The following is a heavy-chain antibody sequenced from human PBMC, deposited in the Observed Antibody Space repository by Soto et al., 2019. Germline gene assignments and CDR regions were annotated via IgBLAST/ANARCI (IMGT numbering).Heavy chain of an antibody. J-gene: IGHJ4*02. V-gene: IGHV4-4*02. CDR2: IYRTGST. CDR1: GGSFTSNNW. Sequence: NPSETLSLTCAVSGGSFTSNNWWTWVRQPPGQGLEWIGEIYRTGSTNYNPSLKSRVTISLDKSENQFSLKVTSLTAADTEVYYCARRDPGTSVDYWGQGTLVTVSS. D-gene: IGHD1-7*01. CDR3: ARRDPGTSVDY.